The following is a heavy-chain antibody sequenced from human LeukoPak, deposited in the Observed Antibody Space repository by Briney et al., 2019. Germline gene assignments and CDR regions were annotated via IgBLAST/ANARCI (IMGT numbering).Heavy chain of an antibody. Sequence: SETLSLTCTVSGGSVSSGSYYWSWIRQPPGKGLEWIGYIYYSGSTNYSPSLKSRVTISVDTSKNQFSLKLSSVTAADTAVYYCARQGDYYDSSGYYFFDYWGQGTLVTVSS. CDR3: ARQGDYYDSSGYYFFDY. CDR2: IYYSGST. CDR1: GGSVSSGSYY. J-gene: IGHJ4*02. V-gene: IGHV4-61*01. D-gene: IGHD3-22*01.